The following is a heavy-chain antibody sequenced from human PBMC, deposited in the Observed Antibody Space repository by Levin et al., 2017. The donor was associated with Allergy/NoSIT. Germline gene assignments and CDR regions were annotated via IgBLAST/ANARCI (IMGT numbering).Heavy chain of an antibody. CDR2: IYYSGST. J-gene: IGHJ4*02. Sequence: PSETLSLTCTVSGGSISSSSYYWGWIRQPPGKGLEWIGSIYYSGSTYYNPSLKSRVTISVDTSKNQFSLKLSSVTAADTAVYYCARGPPGAYGDYFDYWGQGTLVTVSS. CDR1: GGSISSSSYY. D-gene: IGHD4-17*01. V-gene: IGHV4-39*07. CDR3: ARGPPGAYGDYFDY.